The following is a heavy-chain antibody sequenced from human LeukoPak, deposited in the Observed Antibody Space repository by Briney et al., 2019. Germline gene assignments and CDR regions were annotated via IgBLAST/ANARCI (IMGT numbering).Heavy chain of an antibody. D-gene: IGHD4-17*01. Sequence: SETLSLTCTVSGGSISSSSYYWGWIRQPPGKGPEWIGSIYYSGSAYYNPSLKSRVTISVDTSKNQFSLKLSSVTAADTAVYYCARHRPVTTVTRSRWYFDLWGRGTLVTVSS. V-gene: IGHV4-39*01. CDR3: ARHRPVTTVTRSRWYFDL. CDR2: IYYSGSA. J-gene: IGHJ2*01. CDR1: GGSISSSSYY.